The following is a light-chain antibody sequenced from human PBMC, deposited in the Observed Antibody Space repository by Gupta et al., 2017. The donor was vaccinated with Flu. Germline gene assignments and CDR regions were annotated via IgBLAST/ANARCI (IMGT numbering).Light chain of an antibody. V-gene: IGLV1-40*01. CDR3: QSYDSSLSGFYV. CDR2: GIN. J-gene: IGLJ1*01. CDR1: SPNIGAACD. Sequence: QSVLTQPPSVSGAPGQRVTISCTGRSPNIGAACDFHWYQQLPGPAPKLLIYGINNRPSGVPGRFSGSTSGTSGYLAIPGLQAEDEADYVCQSYDSSLSGFYVFGTGTKVTVL.